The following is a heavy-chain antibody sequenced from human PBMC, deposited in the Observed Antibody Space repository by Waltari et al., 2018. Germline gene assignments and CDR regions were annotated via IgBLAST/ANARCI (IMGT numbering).Heavy chain of an antibody. V-gene: IGHV4-39*01. J-gene: IGHJ3*01. Sequence: QLQLQESGPRLVRPSETLSLICRVSGVSITSNRHYWAWIRKSPGQGLEWIGTGSYSGTTYIGPSLKRRVSVSRDTSKNQVSLILGSVTAADMAVYYCATYIGASVGTAAFDVWGQGTMVTVSS. CDR3: ATYIGASVGTAAFDV. CDR1: GVSITSNRHY. D-gene: IGHD5-12*01. CDR2: GSYSGTT.